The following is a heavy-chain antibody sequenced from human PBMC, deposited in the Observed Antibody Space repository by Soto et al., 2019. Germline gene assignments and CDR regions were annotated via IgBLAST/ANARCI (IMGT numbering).Heavy chain of an antibody. CDR3: AINYYVTEPY. Sequence: QVQLVQSGADVKKPGSSVKVSCKASGGTFSSYTISWVRQAPGQGLEWMGRIIPILGVANYAHKFQGRVTITADKSTSTAYMELSSLRSEDTAMYFCAINYYVTEPYWGQGTMVTVSP. CDR2: IIPILGVA. D-gene: IGHD3-10*02. V-gene: IGHV1-69*02. J-gene: IGHJ3*01. CDR1: GGTFSSYT.